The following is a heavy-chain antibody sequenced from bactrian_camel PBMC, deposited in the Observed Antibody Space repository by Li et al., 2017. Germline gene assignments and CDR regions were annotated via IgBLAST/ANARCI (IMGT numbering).Heavy chain of an antibody. CDR1: GFTVSTHP. CDR2: INSGGANT. Sequence: VQLVESGGGLVQPGGSLRLSCIASGFTVSTHPVSWVRQSQGKGLEWVSAINSGGANTYYTDSVKGRFTISRDNAKNTLYLQLNSLTTEDTAMYYCASGGLFCGAGGCYGVGMDYWGKGTQVTVS. J-gene: IGHJ7*01. D-gene: IGHD7*01. V-gene: IGHV3S31*01.